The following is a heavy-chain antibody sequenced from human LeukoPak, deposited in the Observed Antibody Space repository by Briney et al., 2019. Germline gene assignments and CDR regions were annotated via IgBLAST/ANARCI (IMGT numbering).Heavy chain of an antibody. V-gene: IGHV3-23*01. J-gene: IGHJ6*02. CDR3: AKPGGAGHGMDV. D-gene: IGHD6-19*01. CDR2: ICGSGGCT. Sequence: PGGSLRLSCEASGFTFNTYAIYWVRQAPGKGLEWVSGICGSGGCTYYADSVKGRFTISRDNSKNTLYLQMNSLRAKDAAVYYCAKPGGAGHGMDVWGQGTTVTVSS. CDR1: GFTFNTYA.